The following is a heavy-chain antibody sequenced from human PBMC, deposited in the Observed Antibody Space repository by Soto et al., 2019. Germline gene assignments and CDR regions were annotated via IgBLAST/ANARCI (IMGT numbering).Heavy chain of an antibody. CDR2: ISSTTNYI. CDR3: ARESEDLTSKFDY. J-gene: IGHJ4*02. CDR1: GFTFSRYS. V-gene: IGHV3-21*01. Sequence: PCGSLRLSCAASGFTFSRYSMNWVRQAPGKGLEWVSSISSTTNYIYYADSMKGRFTVSRDNAKNSVYLDMNSLSAEDTAVYYCARESEDLTSKFDYWGQGTLVTVSS.